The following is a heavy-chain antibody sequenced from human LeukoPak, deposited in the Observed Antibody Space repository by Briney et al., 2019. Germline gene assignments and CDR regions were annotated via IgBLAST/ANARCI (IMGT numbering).Heavy chain of an antibody. CDR2: ISSSSSYL. CDR1: GFTFSSYS. J-gene: IGHJ4*02. Sequence: KPGGSLRLSCAASGFTFSSYSMNWVRQAPGKGLEWVSSISSSSSYLYYADSVKGRFTISRDNAKNSLYLQMNSRRAEDTAVYYCAREGAYYGSGSYSYWGQGTLVTVSS. CDR3: AREGAYYGSGSYSY. V-gene: IGHV3-21*01. D-gene: IGHD3-10*01.